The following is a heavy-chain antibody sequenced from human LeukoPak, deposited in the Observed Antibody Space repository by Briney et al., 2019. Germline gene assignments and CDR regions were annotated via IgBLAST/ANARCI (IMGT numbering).Heavy chain of an antibody. CDR1: GFIFSSYS. V-gene: IGHV3-48*04. D-gene: IGHD3-10*02. CDR3: AELGITMIGGV. CDR2: ISSSGSTI. Sequence: GRSLRLSCAASGFIFSSYSMNWVRQAPGKGLEWVSSISSSGSTIYYADSVKGRFTISRDNAKNSLYLQMNSLRAEDTAVYYCAELGITMIGGVWGKGTTVTISS. J-gene: IGHJ6*04.